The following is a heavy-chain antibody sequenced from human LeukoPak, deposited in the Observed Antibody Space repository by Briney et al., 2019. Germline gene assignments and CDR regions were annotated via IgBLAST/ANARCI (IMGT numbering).Heavy chain of an antibody. CDR2: IYYSGST. Sequence: SETLSLTCTVSGGSISSSSYYWGWIRRPPGKGLEWIGSIYYSGSTYYNPSLKSRVTISVDTSKNQFSLKLSSVTAADTAVYYCARDRVTTSLNYYYYMDVWGKGTTVTVSS. D-gene: IGHD4-11*01. CDR1: GGSISSSSYY. CDR3: ARDRVTTSLNYYYYMDV. J-gene: IGHJ6*03. V-gene: IGHV4-39*07.